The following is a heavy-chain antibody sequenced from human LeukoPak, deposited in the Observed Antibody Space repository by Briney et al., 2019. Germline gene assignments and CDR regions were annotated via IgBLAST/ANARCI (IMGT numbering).Heavy chain of an antibody. D-gene: IGHD6-13*01. J-gene: IGHJ4*02. Sequence: GGSLRLSCAASGFTFSSYWMTWVRQAPGKGLEWVANMNQDGSEIYHVDSVKDRFTISRDNAKKSLYLQMNSLRAEDTAVYYCARSDSSSWYSLHDYWGQGTLVTVSS. CDR2: MNQDGSEI. CDR3: ARSDSSSWYSLHDY. CDR1: GFTFSSYW. V-gene: IGHV3-7*01.